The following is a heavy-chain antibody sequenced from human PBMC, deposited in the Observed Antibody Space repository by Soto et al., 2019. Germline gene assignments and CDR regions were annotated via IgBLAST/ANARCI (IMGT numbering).Heavy chain of an antibody. Sequence: PGGSLRLSCVDSDFTFSTYWMAWLRQTPGKGLEFVANIRQDGREINYLDSGKGRFTISRDNAEKSLFLQMNSLRAEDTAVYYCATDRWTGAFDFRGQGTVVTVSS. CDR1: DFTFSTYW. V-gene: IGHV3-7*01. CDR2: IRQDGREI. J-gene: IGHJ3*01. CDR3: ATDRWTGAFDF. D-gene: IGHD1-1*01.